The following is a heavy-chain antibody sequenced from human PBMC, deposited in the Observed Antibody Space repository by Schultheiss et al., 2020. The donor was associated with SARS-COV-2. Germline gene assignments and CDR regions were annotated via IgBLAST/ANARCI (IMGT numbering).Heavy chain of an antibody. J-gene: IGHJ4*02. CDR2: MNPNSGNT. CDR1: AYTFTTYG. V-gene: IGHV1-8*03. D-gene: IGHD6-13*01. Sequence: GESLKISCKASAYTFTTYGISWVRQATGQGLEWMGWMNPNSGNTGYAQKFQGRVTITRNTSISTAYMELSSLRSEDTAVYYCARDGALSAAADYWGQGTLVTVSS. CDR3: ARDGALSAAADY.